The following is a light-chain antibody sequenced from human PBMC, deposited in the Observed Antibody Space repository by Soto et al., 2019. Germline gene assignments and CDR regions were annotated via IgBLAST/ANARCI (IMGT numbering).Light chain of an antibody. Sequence: GDRVTITCRASQSISSWLAWYQQKPGKAPKLLIYDASSLQSGVPSRFSGSRSGTEFTITISSLQPDDFATYYCQQYNSYPWTFGQGTKVDIK. CDR3: QQYNSYPWT. J-gene: IGKJ1*01. CDR2: DAS. V-gene: IGKV1-5*01. CDR1: QSISSW.